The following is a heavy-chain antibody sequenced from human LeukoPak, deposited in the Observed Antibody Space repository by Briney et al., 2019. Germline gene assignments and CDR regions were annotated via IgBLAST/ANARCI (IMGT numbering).Heavy chain of an antibody. CDR3: AREHRGDAFDI. CDR1: GFTFSSYW. V-gene: IGHV3-7*01. Sequence: GGSLRLSCAASGFTFSSYWMYWVRQAPGKGLEWVAMIKQDGSETYYVDSVKGRFTISRDNAENSLYLQMNSLRAEDTAVYYCAREHRGDAFDIWGQGTMVTVSS. J-gene: IGHJ3*02. CDR2: IKQDGSET. D-gene: IGHD1-14*01.